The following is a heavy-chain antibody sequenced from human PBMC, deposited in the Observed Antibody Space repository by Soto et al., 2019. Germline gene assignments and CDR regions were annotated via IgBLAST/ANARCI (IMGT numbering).Heavy chain of an antibody. CDR2: INPSGAFT. D-gene: IGHD3-22*01. CDR3: AKSPYYYDSSSFDY. J-gene: IGHJ4*02. CDR1: AYTFTSYY. V-gene: IGHV1-46*01. Sequence: GASVKVSCKASAYTFTSYYLHWVRQAPGQGLEWMGIINPSGAFTTYAERFQGRVTMTWDTSTTTVYMELSSLTSDDTAVYYCAKSPYYYDSSSFDYWGQGTLVTVSS.